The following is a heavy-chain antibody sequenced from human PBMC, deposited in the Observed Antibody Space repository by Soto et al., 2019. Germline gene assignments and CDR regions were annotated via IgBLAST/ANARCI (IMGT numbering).Heavy chain of an antibody. CDR3: ARGVAGSGFDL. J-gene: IGHJ4*02. D-gene: IGHD6-19*01. V-gene: IGHV6-1*01. CDR2: TYYRSNWRH. CDR1: GDSVSSNTAA. Sequence: SQILSLTCAISGDSVSSNTAAWNWIRSSPSRGLEWLGRTYYRSNWRHDYAVSVKSRITVNPDTSKNHFSLQLNSVTPDDTAVYYCARGVAGSGFDLWGQGTLVTVYS.